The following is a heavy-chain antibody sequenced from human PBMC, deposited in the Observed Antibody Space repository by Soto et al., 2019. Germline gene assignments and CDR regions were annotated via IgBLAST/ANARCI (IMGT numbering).Heavy chain of an antibody. J-gene: IGHJ6*02. CDR1: GGTFSSYA. Sequence: SVKVSCKASGGTFSSYAISWVRQAPGQGLEWMGGIIPIFGTANYAQKFQGRVTITADESTGTAYMELSSLRSEDTAVYYCARRRGYGGNLGMDVWGQGTTVTVSS. V-gene: IGHV1-69*13. CDR3: ARRRGYGGNLGMDV. CDR2: IIPIFGTA. D-gene: IGHD2-21*02.